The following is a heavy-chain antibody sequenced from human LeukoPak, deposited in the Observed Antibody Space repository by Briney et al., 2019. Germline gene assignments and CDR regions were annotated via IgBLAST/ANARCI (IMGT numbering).Heavy chain of an antibody. D-gene: IGHD2-15*01. CDR2: INHSGST. V-gene: IGHV4-34*01. CDR3: ARGPFVVVVAATRTGDAFDI. CDR1: GGSFSGYY. J-gene: IGHJ3*02. Sequence: SETLSLTCAVYGGSFSGYYWSWIRQPPGKGLEWIGEINHSGSTNYNPSLKSRVTISVDTSKNQFSLKLSSVTAADTAVYYCARGPFVVVVAATRTGDAFDIWGQGTMVTVPS.